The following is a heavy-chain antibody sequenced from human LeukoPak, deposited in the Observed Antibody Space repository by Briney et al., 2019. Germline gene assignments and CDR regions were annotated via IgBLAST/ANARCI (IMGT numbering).Heavy chain of an antibody. CDR1: GFTFSSYA. Sequence: GGSLRLSCAASGFTFSSYAMSWVRQAPGKGLEWVSAISGSGGSTYYADSVKGRFTISRDNAKNSLYLQMNSLRDEDTALYYCATSAAGFDYWGQGALVTVSS. V-gene: IGHV3-23*01. CDR3: ATSAAGFDY. J-gene: IGHJ4*02. D-gene: IGHD6-13*01. CDR2: ISGSGGST.